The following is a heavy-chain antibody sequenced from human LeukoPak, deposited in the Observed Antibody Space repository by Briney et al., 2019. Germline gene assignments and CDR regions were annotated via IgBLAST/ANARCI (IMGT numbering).Heavy chain of an antibody. CDR1: GGSFSGYY. V-gene: IGHV4-34*01. J-gene: IGHJ3*02. D-gene: IGHD3-10*01. Sequence: PSETLSLTCAVYGGSFSGYYWSWIRQPPGKGLEWIGEINHSGSTNYNPSLKSRVTISVDTSKNQFSLKLSSVTAADTAVYYCGRGFGRVTPAFVIWGQGKMVTVSS. CDR3: GRGFGRVTPAFVI. CDR2: INHSGST.